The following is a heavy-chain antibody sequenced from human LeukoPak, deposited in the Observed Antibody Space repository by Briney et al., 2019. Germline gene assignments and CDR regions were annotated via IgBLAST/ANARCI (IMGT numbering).Heavy chain of an antibody. J-gene: IGHJ4*02. CDR3: ARGENPHNIHIAIIDY. CDR2: IYTSGST. D-gene: IGHD6-13*01. V-gene: IGHV4-4*07. Sequence: SETLSLTCTVSGGSISSYYWSWIRQPAGKGLEWIGRIYTSGSTNYNPSLKSRVTMSVDTSKNQFSLKLNSVTAADTAVFYCARGENPHNIHIAIIDYWGQGTLVTVSS. CDR1: GGSISSYY.